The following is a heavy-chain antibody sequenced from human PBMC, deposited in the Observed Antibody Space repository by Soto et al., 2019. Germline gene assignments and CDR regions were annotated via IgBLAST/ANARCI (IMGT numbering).Heavy chain of an antibody. CDR2: ISAYNGNT. V-gene: IGHV1-18*01. CDR3: ARGLFTIFGVVILYNWFDP. J-gene: IGHJ5*02. Sequence: ASVNVSCKASGYTFSIYGISWARQAPRQGLEWMGWISAYNGNTNYAQKLQGRVTMTTDTSTSTAYMELRSLRSDDTAVYYCARGLFTIFGVVILYNWFDPWGQGTLVTVSS. D-gene: IGHD3-3*01. CDR1: GYTFSIYG.